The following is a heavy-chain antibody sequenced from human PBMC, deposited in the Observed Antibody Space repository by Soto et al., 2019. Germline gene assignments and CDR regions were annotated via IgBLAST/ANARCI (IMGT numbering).Heavy chain of an antibody. V-gene: IGHV6-1*01. D-gene: IGHD1-7*01. CDR3: AKSGITGTTFDFDI. Sequence: SQTLSRTCAISGDSVSSNSAAWNCSSQSPSRGLEWLGRTYYRSKWYNDYAVYVKSRITINPDTSKKQFSLQLNSVTPDDTAVYYCAKSGITGTTFDFDIWGQGTMVTVSS. CDR2: TYYRSKWYN. CDR1: GDSVSSNSAA. J-gene: IGHJ3*02.